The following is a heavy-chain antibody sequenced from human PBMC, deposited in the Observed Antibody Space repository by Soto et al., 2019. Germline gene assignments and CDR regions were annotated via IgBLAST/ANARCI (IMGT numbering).Heavy chain of an antibody. D-gene: IGHD2-21*01. V-gene: IGHV1-2*02. CDR3: ARLMHYSHSGGSSHSGFHM. Sequence: VASVKVSCKASGYTFTDYFIHWVRQAPGQGLEWIGWINPYSGGADLSQKFQGRVTMTRDTSISTAYMEVSSLRSDDTAVFYCARLMHYSHSGGSSHSGFHMWGQGILVTGFS. J-gene: IGHJ4*01. CDR1: GYTFTDYF. CDR2: INPYSGGA.